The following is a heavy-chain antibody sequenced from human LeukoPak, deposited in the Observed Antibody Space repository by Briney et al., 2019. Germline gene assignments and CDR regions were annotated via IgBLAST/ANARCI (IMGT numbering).Heavy chain of an antibody. D-gene: IGHD1-26*01. J-gene: IGHJ4*02. CDR3: ARHDMDVAGAGLDYFDY. CDR2: IYYSGST. CDR1: GGSINRHY. Sequence: TPSETLSLTCTVSGGSINRHYWSWIRQPPGKGLEWIGYIYYSGSTNYNPSLKSRVIISVDTSKNQFSLKLSSVTAADTAVYYCARHDMDVAGAGLDYFDYWGQGTLVTVSS. V-gene: IGHV4-59*08.